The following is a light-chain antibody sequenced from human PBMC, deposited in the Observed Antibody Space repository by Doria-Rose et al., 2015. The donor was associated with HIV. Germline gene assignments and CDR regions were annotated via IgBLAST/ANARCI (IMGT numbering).Light chain of an antibody. J-gene: IGKJ3*01. Sequence: DIQVTQSPESLGMSLGERATLNCKSNQSLLYTSKNYLAWYQQKPGQPPKLLIYWASTRQSGFPARFSGSGSGTDFTLTISSLEAEDVAVCYCQQYYDTPSFGPGTTVDIK. V-gene: IGKV4-1*01. CDR3: QQYYDTPS. CDR1: QSLLYTSKNY. CDR2: WAS.